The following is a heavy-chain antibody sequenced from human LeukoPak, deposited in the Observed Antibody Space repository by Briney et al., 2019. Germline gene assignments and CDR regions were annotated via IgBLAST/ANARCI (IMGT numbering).Heavy chain of an antibody. J-gene: IGHJ4*02. CDR2: INPNSGGT. CDR3: ARAKQNYYDSSGSFDY. V-gene: IGHV1-2*02. D-gene: IGHD3-22*01. CDR1: GYTFTGYY. Sequence: ASVKVSCKVSGYTFTGYYMHWVRQAPGQGLEWMGWINPNSGGTNYAQKFQGRVTMTRDTSISTAYMELSRLRSDDAAVYYCARAKQNYYDSSGSFDYWGQGTLVTVSS.